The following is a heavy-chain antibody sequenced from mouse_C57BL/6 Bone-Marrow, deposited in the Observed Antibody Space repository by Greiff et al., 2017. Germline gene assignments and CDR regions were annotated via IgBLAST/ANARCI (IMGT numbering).Heavy chain of an antibody. CDR1: GYSITSGYY. Sequence: VQLKESGPGLVKPSQSLSLTCSVTGYSITSGYYWNWIRQFPGNKLEWMGYISYDGSNNYNPSLKNRISITRDTSKNQFFLKLNSVTTEDTATYYCASLVRTYAMDYWGQGTSVTVSS. D-gene: IGHD2-5*01. J-gene: IGHJ4*01. CDR2: ISYDGSN. V-gene: IGHV3-6*01. CDR3: ASLVRTYAMDY.